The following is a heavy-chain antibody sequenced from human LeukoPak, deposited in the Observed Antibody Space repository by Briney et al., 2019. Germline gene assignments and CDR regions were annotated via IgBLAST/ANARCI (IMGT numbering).Heavy chain of an antibody. CDR3: ARVFSGGSGSWVPYYYYYYGMDV. Sequence: PGGSLRLSCAASGFTFSSYAMHWVRQAPGKGLEWVAVISYDGSNKYYADSVKGRFTISRDNSKNTLYLQMNSLRAEDTAVYYCARVFSGGSGSWVPYYYYYYGMDVWGQGTTVTVSS. CDR1: GFTFSSYA. J-gene: IGHJ6*02. V-gene: IGHV3-30-3*01. CDR2: ISYDGSNK. D-gene: IGHD3-10*01.